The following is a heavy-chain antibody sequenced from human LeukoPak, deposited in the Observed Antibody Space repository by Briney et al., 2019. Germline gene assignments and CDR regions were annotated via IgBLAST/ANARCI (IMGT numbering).Heavy chain of an antibody. D-gene: IGHD2-2*01. J-gene: IGHJ4*02. CDR2: ISGSGGST. CDR1: GFTLSNAW. CDR3: ASYCGTTSCYASGDY. Sequence: GGSLRLSCAASGFTLSNAWMSWVRQAPGKGLEWVSGISGSGGSTFYADSVKGRFTISRDNSKNTVFLQMNSLRAEDTAVYYCASYCGTTSCYASGDYWGQGTLVTVSS. V-gene: IGHV3-23*01.